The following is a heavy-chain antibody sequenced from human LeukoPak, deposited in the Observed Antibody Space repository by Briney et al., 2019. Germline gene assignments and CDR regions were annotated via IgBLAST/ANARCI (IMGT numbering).Heavy chain of an antibody. CDR3: TRDRSRAEDD. Sequence: PGGSLRLSCAASGFTFSGHWISWVRQAPGKGLEWGANINQGGSDKYYVDSVKGRFTISRDNANNLLYLQMNSLRGEDTAVYYCTRDRSRAEDDWGQGTLVTVSS. J-gene: IGHJ4*02. V-gene: IGHV3-7*01. CDR2: INQGGSDK. CDR1: GFTFSGHW. D-gene: IGHD1-14*01.